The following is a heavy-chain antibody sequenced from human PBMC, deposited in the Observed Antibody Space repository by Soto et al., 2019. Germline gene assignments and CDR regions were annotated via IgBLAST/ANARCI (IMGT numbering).Heavy chain of an antibody. CDR1: GFTFTSSA. V-gene: IGHV1-58*01. Sequence: SVKVSCKASGFTFTSSAVQWVRQARGQRLEWIGWIVVGSGNTNYAQKFQERVTITRDMSISTAYMELSSLRSEDTAVYYCAADFLAGIAVAGTRSWYFDYWGQGTLVTVSS. J-gene: IGHJ4*02. CDR2: IVVGSGNT. D-gene: IGHD6-19*01. CDR3: AADFLAGIAVAGTRSWYFDY.